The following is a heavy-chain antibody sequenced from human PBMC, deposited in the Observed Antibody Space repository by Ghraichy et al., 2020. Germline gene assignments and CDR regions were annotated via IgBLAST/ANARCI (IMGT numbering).Heavy chain of an antibody. CDR3: ARGRSSSWFPPYYFDY. V-gene: IGHV4-61*01. CDR2: IYYSGST. Sequence: SQTLSITCTVSGGSVSSGSYYWSWIRQPPGKGLEWIGYIYYSGSTNYNPSLKSRVTISVDTSKNQFSLKLSSVTAADTAVYYCARGRSSSWFPPYYFDYWGQGTLVTVSS. CDR1: GGSVSSGSYY. D-gene: IGHD6-13*01. J-gene: IGHJ4*02.